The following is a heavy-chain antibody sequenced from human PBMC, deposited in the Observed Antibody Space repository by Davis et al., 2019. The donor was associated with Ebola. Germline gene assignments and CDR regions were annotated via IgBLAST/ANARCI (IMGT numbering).Heavy chain of an antibody. V-gene: IGHV3-23*01. D-gene: IGHD1-26*01. CDR2: IGVNDVET. CDR1: GFTFNNYP. CDR3: GPTGRLTYGLDV. Sequence: PGGSLRLSCIGSGFTFNNYPLTWVRQTSGRGLEWISTIGVNDVETFYADSVKGRFTISRDSSQNAVYLQMNSLRAEDTAVYFCGPTGRLTYGLDVWGQGTTVTVSS. J-gene: IGHJ6*02.